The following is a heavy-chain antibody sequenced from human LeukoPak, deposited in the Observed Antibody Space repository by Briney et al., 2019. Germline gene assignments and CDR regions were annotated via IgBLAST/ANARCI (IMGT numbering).Heavy chain of an antibody. CDR3: ARTGYYGSGSSYYYGMDV. V-gene: IGHV4-4*02. CDR1: GGSITSTNY. J-gene: IGHJ6*02. Sequence: SETLSLTCGVSGGSITSTNYWTWVRQPPGKGLEWIGEVNLQGSTNYNPSLMGRVTISLDTSKNQFSLKLNSVTAADTAVYYCARTGYYGSGSSYYYGMDVWGQGTTVTVSS. D-gene: IGHD3-10*01. CDR2: VNLQGST.